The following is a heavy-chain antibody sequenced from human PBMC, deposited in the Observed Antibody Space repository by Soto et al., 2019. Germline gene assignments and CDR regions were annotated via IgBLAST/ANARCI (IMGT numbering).Heavy chain of an antibody. J-gene: IGHJ4*02. D-gene: IGHD6-19*01. CDR3: AKDKQWLVRRGYFDY. CDR1: GFTFSSYA. CDR2: ISGSGGST. V-gene: IGHV3-23*01. Sequence: GGSLRLSCAASGFTFSSYAMSWVRQAPGKGLEWVSAISGSGGSTYYADSVKGRFTISRDNSKNTLKLQMNSLRAEDTAVYYCAKDKQWLVRRGYFDYWGQGTLVTVSS.